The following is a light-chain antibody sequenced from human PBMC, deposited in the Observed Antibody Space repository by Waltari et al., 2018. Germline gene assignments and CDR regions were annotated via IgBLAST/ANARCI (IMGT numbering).Light chain of an antibody. Sequence: DIVMTQSPDSLAVSLGERATINCKSSQSILYSADNGNYLAWYQKKPGQPPRLLIYWESTRASGVPDRFSGAGSGTDFNFTISSLQAEDVAVYYCQQYYSSPLTFGPGTKVDTK. V-gene: IGKV4-1*01. J-gene: IGKJ3*01. CDR2: WES. CDR3: QQYYSSPLT. CDR1: QSILYSADNGNY.